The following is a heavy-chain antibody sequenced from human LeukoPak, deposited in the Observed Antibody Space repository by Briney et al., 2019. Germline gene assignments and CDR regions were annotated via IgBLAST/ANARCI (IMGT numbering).Heavy chain of an antibody. J-gene: IGHJ4*02. CDR1: GYSFTGYY. Sequence: VASVKVSCKASGYSFTGYYMHWVRQAPGQGLEWMGRINPNSGGTDYAQNFQGRVTMTRDTSITTAYMELSRLRSDDTAVYYCARLASGSSPFDYWGQGTLVTVSS. CDR3: ARLASGSSPFDY. D-gene: IGHD3-10*01. V-gene: IGHV1-2*06. CDR2: INPNSGGT.